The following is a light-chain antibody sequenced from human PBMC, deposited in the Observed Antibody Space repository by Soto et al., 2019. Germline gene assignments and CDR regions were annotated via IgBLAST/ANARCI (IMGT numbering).Light chain of an antibody. J-gene: IGLJ1*01. CDR3: GAWDDSVGTYV. CDR2: ENN. Sequence: QSVLTQPPSVSAAPGQRVTISCSGSSSNIGTTYVSRYQQLPGTVPKLLMYENNKRPSGIPDRFSGSKSATSATLDITGLQTGDEADYYCGAWDDSVGTYVFGTGTKLTVL. CDR1: SSNIGTTY. V-gene: IGLV1-51*02.